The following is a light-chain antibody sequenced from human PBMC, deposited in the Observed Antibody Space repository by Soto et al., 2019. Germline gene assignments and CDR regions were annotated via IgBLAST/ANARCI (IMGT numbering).Light chain of an antibody. CDR1: QGIGST. V-gene: IGKV3-15*01. CDR2: DTS. CDR3: QQYYKLPWT. J-gene: IGKJ1*01. Sequence: EIIMTQSPATLSVSPGEGATLSCRASQGIGSTLAWYQRKPGQTPRLLIYDTSTRATGIPARFSGSGSGTEFTLTISSLQSEDFAVYCCQQYYKLPWTFGQGTKVDIK.